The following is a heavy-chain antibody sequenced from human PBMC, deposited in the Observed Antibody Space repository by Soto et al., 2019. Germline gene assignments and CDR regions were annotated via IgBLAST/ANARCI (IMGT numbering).Heavy chain of an antibody. Sequence: ASVKVSCKASGYTFSSYGISWVRQAPGQGLEWMGWISAYNGNTNYAQKLQGRVTMTTDTSTSTAYMELRSLRSDDTAVYYCARLGTYYYDSSGYFRNWFDPWGQGTMVTVS. CDR1: GYTFSSYG. CDR3: ARLGTYYYDSSGYFRNWFDP. V-gene: IGHV1-18*01. J-gene: IGHJ5*02. D-gene: IGHD3-22*01. CDR2: ISAYNGNT.